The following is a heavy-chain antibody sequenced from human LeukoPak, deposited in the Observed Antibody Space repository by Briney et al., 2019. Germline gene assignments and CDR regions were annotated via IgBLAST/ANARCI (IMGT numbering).Heavy chain of an antibody. V-gene: IGHV1-18*01. Sequence: ASVKVSCKASGYTFTSYGISWVRQAPGQGLEWMGWISAYNGNTNYAQKLQGRVTMTTDTSTSTAYTELRSLRSDDTAVYYCARDIGIVVVVAARGFGWFDPWGQGTLVTVSS. D-gene: IGHD2-15*01. CDR1: GYTFTSYG. CDR2: ISAYNGNT. J-gene: IGHJ5*02. CDR3: ARDIGIVVVVAARGFGWFDP.